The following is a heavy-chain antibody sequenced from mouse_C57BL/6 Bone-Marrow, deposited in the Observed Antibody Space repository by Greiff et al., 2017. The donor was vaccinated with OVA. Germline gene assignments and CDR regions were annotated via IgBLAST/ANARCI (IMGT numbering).Heavy chain of an antibody. J-gene: IGHJ3*01. V-gene: IGHV1-22*01. CDR2: INPNNGGT. CDR3: ARSYGSSFFAY. CDR1: GYTFTDYN. D-gene: IGHD1-1*01. Sequence: EVQLQQSGPELVKPGASVKMSCQASGYTFTDYNMHWVKQSHGKSLEWIGYINPNNGGTSYNQKFKGKATLTVNKSSSTAYMELRSLTSEDSAVYYCARSYGSSFFAYWGQGTLVTVSA.